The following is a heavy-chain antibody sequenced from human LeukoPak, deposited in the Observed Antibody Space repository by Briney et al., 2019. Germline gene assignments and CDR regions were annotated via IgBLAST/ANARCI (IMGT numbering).Heavy chain of an antibody. J-gene: IGHJ6*03. CDR1: GFTFSSYG. V-gene: IGHV3-30*18. CDR2: ISYDGSNK. Sequence: PGGSLRLSCAASGFTFSSYGMHWVRQAPGKGLEWVAVISYDGSNKYYADSVKGGFTISRDNSKNTLYLQMNSLRAEDTAVYYCAKDYYDILTGYYRPPYYYYMDVWGKGTTVTVSS. D-gene: IGHD3-9*01. CDR3: AKDYYDILTGYYRPPYYYYMDV.